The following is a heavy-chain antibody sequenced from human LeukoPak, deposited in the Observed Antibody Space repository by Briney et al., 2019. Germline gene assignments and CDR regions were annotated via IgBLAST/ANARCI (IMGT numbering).Heavy chain of an antibody. D-gene: IGHD2-15*01. J-gene: IGHJ6*03. CDR1: GYTSTSYD. Sequence: ASVKVSCKASGYTSTSYDINWVRQATGQGLEWMGWMNPNSGNTGYAQKFQGRVTMTRNTSISTAYMELSSLRSEDTAVYYCARAAPLYYYYYYMDVWGKGTTVTVSS. CDR2: MNPNSGNT. V-gene: IGHV1-8*01. CDR3: ARAAPLYYYYYYMDV.